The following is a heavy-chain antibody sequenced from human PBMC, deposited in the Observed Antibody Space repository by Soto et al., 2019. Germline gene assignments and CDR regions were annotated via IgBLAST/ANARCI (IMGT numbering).Heavy chain of an antibody. D-gene: IGHD6-19*01. J-gene: IGHJ5*02. CDR1: GDSVSSNSAA. Sequence: SQTLSLTCAISGDSVSSNSAAWNWIRQSPSRGLEWLGRTYYRSKWYNDYAVSVKSRITINPDTSKNQFSLQLNSVTPEDTALYYCARDQPRFEGWTNWFDPWGQGTLVTVSS. CDR3: ARDQPRFEGWTNWFDP. V-gene: IGHV6-1*01. CDR2: TYYRSKWYN.